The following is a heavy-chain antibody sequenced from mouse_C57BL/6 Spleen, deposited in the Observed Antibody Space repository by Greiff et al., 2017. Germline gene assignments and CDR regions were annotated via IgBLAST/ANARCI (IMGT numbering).Heavy chain of an antibody. J-gene: IGHJ4*01. CDR2: IYPGSGNT. Sequence: VQLQQSGAELVRPGASVKLSCKASGYTFTDYYIIWVKQRPGQGLEGIARIYPGSGNTYYNEMFKGKATLTAEKSSSTAYMQLSSLTSEDSAVYFCARSYDGSRRDAMDYRGQGTSVTVSS. CDR3: ARSYDGSRRDAMDY. CDR1: GYTFTDYY. V-gene: IGHV1-76*01. D-gene: IGHD1-1*01.